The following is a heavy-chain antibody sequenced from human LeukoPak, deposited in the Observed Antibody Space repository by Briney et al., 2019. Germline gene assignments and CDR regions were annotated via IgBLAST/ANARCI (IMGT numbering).Heavy chain of an antibody. J-gene: IGHJ4*02. CDR2: IDPSDSYT. D-gene: IGHD1-26*01. Sequence: GESLRISCQTSGYNFTSYWISWVRQMPGKGLEWMGRIDPSDSYTNYSPSFQGHVTISADKSISTAYLQWSSLKASDTAMYYCARLVGGTVDYWGQGTLVTVSS. CDR3: ARLVGGTVDY. CDR1: GYNFTSYW. V-gene: IGHV5-10-1*01.